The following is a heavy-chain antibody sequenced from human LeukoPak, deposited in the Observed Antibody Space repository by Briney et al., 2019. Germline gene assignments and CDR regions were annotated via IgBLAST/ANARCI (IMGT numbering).Heavy chain of an antibody. CDR3: AKRGGTESFYYIYYMDV. J-gene: IGHJ6*03. V-gene: IGHV3-23*01. CDR1: GFTLSSYD. Sequence: PGGSPRLSCAASGFTLSSYDMTWVRQTPGKGLEWVALISRSGGTTYYADSVKGRFTISRDNSKNTLYLQMNSLRAEDTAEYYCAKRGGTESFYYIYYMDVWGKGTTVTVSS. CDR2: ISRSGGTT. D-gene: IGHD2-15*01.